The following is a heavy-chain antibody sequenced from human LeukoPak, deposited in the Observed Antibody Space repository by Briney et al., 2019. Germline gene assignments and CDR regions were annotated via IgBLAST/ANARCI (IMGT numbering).Heavy chain of an antibody. CDR2: ISAYNDDT. CDR1: GYTFTSYG. J-gene: IGHJ4*02. V-gene: IGHV1-18*04. D-gene: IGHD6-19*01. Sequence: ASVKVSCKASGYTFTSYGISWVRQAPGQGLEWMGWISAYNDDTHYAQKLQGRGTMTTDTSTSTAYMELRSLRSDDTAVYYCARDGSVAGSDYWGQGTLVTVSS. CDR3: ARDGSVAGSDY.